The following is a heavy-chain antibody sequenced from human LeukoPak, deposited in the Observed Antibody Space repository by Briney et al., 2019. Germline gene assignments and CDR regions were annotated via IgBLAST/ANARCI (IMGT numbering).Heavy chain of an antibody. CDR1: GYDFITYG. Sequence: GASVKVSCKASGYDFITYGFSWVRQAPGQGLGGMGWINPYHGKTKYAQKFQDRVTLTTDTSTTTAHMELRRLSSDDTATYFCARDRISAAVLDYRGPGTLVTVSS. J-gene: IGHJ4*02. D-gene: IGHD6-13*01. V-gene: IGHV1-18*01. CDR3: ARDRISAAVLDY. CDR2: INPYHGKT.